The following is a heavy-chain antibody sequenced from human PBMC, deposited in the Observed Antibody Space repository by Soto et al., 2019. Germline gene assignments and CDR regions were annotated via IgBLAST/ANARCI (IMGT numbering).Heavy chain of an antibody. J-gene: IGHJ3*02. CDR2: IYPGDSDT. CDR3: ARRGQYSYGLSRGAFDI. Sequence: PGESLKISCKGSGYSFTSYCIGWVRQMPGKGLEWMGIIYPGDSDTRYSPSFQGQVTISADKSISTAYLQWSSLKASDTAMYYCARRGQYSYGLSRGAFDIWGQGTMVTVSS. CDR1: GYSFTSYC. D-gene: IGHD5-18*01. V-gene: IGHV5-51*01.